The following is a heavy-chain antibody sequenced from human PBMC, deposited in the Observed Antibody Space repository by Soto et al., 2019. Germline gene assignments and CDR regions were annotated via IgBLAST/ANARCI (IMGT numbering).Heavy chain of an antibody. J-gene: IGHJ4*02. CDR3: ARAGDDCSAAKCYVIDY. D-gene: IGHD2-2*01. CDR2: INTGKGNT. CDR1: GYTFTNYA. Sequence: ASVKVSCKASGYTFTNYAMHWVRQAPGQRLEWMGWINTGKGNTKISQKFQDRITITSDTSARTAYMDLSSLRSEDTAMYYCARAGDDCSAAKCYVIDYWGQGTLVTVYS. V-gene: IGHV1-3*04.